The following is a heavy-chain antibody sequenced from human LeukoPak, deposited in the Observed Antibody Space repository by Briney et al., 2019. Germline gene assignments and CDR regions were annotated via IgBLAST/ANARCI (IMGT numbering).Heavy chain of an antibody. CDR2: ISGSGANT. J-gene: IGHJ4*02. CDR3: AKGRALEVVAAFNY. V-gene: IGHV3-23*01. Sequence: PGGSLRLSCAASGFTFSNYAMSWVRQAPGSGLEWVSTISGSGANTYYADSVKGRFTISRDNSKNTLYLQMNSLRADDTAIYYCAKGRALEVVAAFNYWGQGTVVTASS. D-gene: IGHD2-15*01. CDR1: GFTFSNYA.